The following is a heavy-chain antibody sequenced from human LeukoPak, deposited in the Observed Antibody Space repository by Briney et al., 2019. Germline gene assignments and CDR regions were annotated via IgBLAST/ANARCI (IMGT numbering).Heavy chain of an antibody. CDR2: INPNSGGT. CDR1: GYTFTGCY. V-gene: IGHV1-2*04. Sequence: ASVKVSCKASGYTFTGCYMHWVRQAPGQGLEWMGWINPNSGGTNYAQKFQGWVTMTRDTSISTAYMELSRLRSDDTAVYYCARDFGAPVSYYDLWSGYYTQGNWFDPWGQGTLVTVSS. CDR3: ARDFGAPVSYYDLWSGYYTQGNWFDP. J-gene: IGHJ5*02. D-gene: IGHD3-3*01.